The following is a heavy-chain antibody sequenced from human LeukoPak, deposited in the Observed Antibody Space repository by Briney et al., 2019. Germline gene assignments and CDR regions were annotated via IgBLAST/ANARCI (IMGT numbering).Heavy chain of an antibody. CDR2: ISSSSSYM. V-gene: IGHV3-21*01. D-gene: IGHD6-13*01. J-gene: IGHJ4*02. CDR1: GFTLSSYS. Sequence: GGSLRLSCAASGFTLSSYSMNWVRQAPGKGLEWVSSISSSSSYMYYADSVRGRFTISRDNAKNSLYLQMNSLRAEDTAVYYCAREERIAGGDFDYWGQGTLVTVPS. CDR3: AREERIAGGDFDY.